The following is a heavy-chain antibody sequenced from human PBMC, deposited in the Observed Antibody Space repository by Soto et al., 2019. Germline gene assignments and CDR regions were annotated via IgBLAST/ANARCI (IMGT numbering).Heavy chain of an antibody. V-gene: IGHV1-69*06. CDR3: ARDHIAAAGTYYYYYGMDV. Sequence: SVKVSCKASGGTFSSYAISWVRQAPGQGLEWMGGIIPIFGTANYAQKFQGRVTITADKSTSTAYMELSSLRSEDTAVYYCARDHIAAAGTYYYYYGMDVWGQGTTVTVSS. CDR1: GGTFSSYA. J-gene: IGHJ6*02. D-gene: IGHD6-13*01. CDR2: IIPIFGTA.